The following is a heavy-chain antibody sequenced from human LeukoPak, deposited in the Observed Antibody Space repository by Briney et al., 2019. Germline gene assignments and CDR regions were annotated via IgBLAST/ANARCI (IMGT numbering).Heavy chain of an antibody. J-gene: IGHJ4*02. Sequence: GGSLRLSCAASGFTFSSYAMSWVRQAPGKGLEWVSAISGSGGSTYYADSVKGRFTISRDNSKNTLYLQMNSLRAEDTAVYYCAKKQMVRGVILHFDYWGQGTLVTVSS. CDR2: ISGSGGST. CDR1: GFTFSSYA. CDR3: AKKQMVRGVILHFDY. D-gene: IGHD3-10*01. V-gene: IGHV3-23*01.